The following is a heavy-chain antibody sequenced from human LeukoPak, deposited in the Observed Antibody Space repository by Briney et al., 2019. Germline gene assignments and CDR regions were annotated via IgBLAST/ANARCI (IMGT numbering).Heavy chain of an antibody. V-gene: IGHV3-23*01. CDR1: GFTFSDFA. Sequence: GGSLRLSCTASGFTFSDFAMSWVRQAPGKGLEWVSTISGGGGSTFYADSVKGRFPISRDNSKNTVFLQMNSLRAEDTAIYYCAKAGTSGWSSSGGDYWGQGSLVTVSS. CDR3: AKAGTSGWSSSGGDY. CDR2: ISGGGGST. J-gene: IGHJ4*02. D-gene: IGHD6-19*01.